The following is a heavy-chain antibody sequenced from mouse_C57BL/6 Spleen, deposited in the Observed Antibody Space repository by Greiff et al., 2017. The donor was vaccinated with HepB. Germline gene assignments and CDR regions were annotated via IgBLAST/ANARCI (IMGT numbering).Heavy chain of an antibody. CDR1: GFTFSSYA. CDR2: ISDGGSYT. D-gene: IGHD2-2*01. J-gene: IGHJ2*01. V-gene: IGHV5-4*01. CDR3: ARDRGDYGYDLYYFDY. Sequence: DVQLVESGGGLVKPGGSLKLSCAASGFTFSSYAMSWVRQTPEKRLEWVATISDGGSYTYYPDNVKGRFTISRDNAKNNLYLQMSHLKSEDTAMYYCARDRGDYGYDLYYFDYWGQGTTLTVSS.